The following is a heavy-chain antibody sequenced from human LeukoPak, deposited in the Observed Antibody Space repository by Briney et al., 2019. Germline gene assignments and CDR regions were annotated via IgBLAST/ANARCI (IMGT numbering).Heavy chain of an antibody. J-gene: IGHJ4*02. CDR2: IYHTGST. V-gene: IGHV4-4*02. CDR1: GGSISSRNW. Sequence: PSGTLSLTCAVSGGSISSRNWWSWVRQPPGKGLEWIGEIYHTGSTNYNPSLKSRVTISVDKSKNQFSLKMSSVTAADTAVYYCTRAPPYGSGWSKGVLDYWGQGTLVTVSS. CDR3: TRAPPYGSGWSKGVLDY. D-gene: IGHD6-19*01.